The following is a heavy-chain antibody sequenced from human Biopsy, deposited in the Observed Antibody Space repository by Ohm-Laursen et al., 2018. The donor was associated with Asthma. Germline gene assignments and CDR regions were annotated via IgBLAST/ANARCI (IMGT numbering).Heavy chain of an antibody. Sequence: GTLSLTCIVSGDAMSTSGSYWGWIRQSPGKGLEWIGSIYYSGRMYYNPSLESRVTISADTSKNHFSLKGTSVTAADTAVYYCARAVSSSSYWYFDLWGRGDLVTVSS. CDR2: IYYSGRM. CDR3: ARAVSSSSYWYFDL. CDR1: GDAMSTSGSY. J-gene: IGHJ2*01. V-gene: IGHV4-39*02. D-gene: IGHD6-6*01.